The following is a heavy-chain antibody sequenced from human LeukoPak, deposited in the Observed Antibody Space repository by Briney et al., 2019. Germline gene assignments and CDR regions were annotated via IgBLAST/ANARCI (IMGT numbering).Heavy chain of an antibody. CDR1: GYTFTDYY. CDR2: INSNSGGT. Sequence: ASVKVSCKTSGYTFTDYYIHWVRQAPGQGLEWMGWINSNSGGTSYAQKFQGRVTLARDTPTRTAYMELNRLTSDDTAVYYCARTSIAARRADFDYWCQGTVVTVPS. V-gene: IGHV1-2*02. J-gene: IGHJ4*02. D-gene: IGHD6-6*01. CDR3: ARTSIAARRADFDY.